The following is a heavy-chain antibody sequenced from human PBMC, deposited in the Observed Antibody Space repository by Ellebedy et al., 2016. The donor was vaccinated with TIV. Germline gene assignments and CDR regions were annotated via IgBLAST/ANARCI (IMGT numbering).Heavy chain of an antibody. Sequence: PGGSLRLSCAASGFTFSSHAMSWVRQAPGKGLEWASSISGSGNSTYYADSVKGRFTISRDNAKNTLYLQMNSLRAEDTAVYYCAKRISMVRGGITQYYYGMDVWGQGTTVTVSS. D-gene: IGHD3-10*01. CDR2: ISGSGNST. J-gene: IGHJ6*02. V-gene: IGHV3-23*01. CDR1: GFTFSSHA. CDR3: AKRISMVRGGITQYYYGMDV.